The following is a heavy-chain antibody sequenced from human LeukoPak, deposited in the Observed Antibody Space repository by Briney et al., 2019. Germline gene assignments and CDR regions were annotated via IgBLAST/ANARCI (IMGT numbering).Heavy chain of an antibody. J-gene: IGHJ4*02. V-gene: IGHV1-46*01. CDR2: INPSGGST. CDR1: GYTFTSYI. D-gene: IGHD4-17*01. Sequence: ASVKVSCKTSGYTFTSYILNWVRHDPGQGLEWMGIINPSGGSTSYAQKFQGRVTMTRGTSTSTVYMELSSLRSEDTAVYYCARAVTIDDYGDWLFDYWGQGTLVTVSS. CDR3: ARAVTIDDYGDWLFDY.